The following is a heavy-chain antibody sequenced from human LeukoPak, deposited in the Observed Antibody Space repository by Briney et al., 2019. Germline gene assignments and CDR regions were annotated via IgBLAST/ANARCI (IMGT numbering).Heavy chain of an antibody. D-gene: IGHD5-18*01. CDR1: GFTFSSYE. CDR3: AREVDAAMGPRDAFDI. J-gene: IGHJ3*02. V-gene: IGHV3-30*02. Sequence: GGSLRLSCAASGFTFSSYEMNWVRQAPGKGLEWVAFIRYDGSNTYYADSVKGRFTISRDNSKNTLYLQMNSLRGEDTAVYYCAREVDAAMGPRDAFDIWGQGTMVTVSS. CDR2: IRYDGSNT.